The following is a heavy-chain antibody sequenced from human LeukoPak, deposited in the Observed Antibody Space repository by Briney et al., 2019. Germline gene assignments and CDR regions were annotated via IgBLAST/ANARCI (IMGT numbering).Heavy chain of an antibody. V-gene: IGHV3-30*02. J-gene: IGHJ5*02. D-gene: IGHD6-13*01. CDR1: GFTFSKYG. CDR2: IRDDGSNK. Sequence: GGSLRLSCAASGFTFSKYGMHWVRQAPGKGLGWVTFIRDDGSNKYYADSVKGRFTISRDNSKNTLYLQMNSLRAEDTAVYYCAKRGEGVSNTWYMNNWFDPWGQGTLVTVSS. CDR3: AKRGEGVSNTWYMNNWFDP.